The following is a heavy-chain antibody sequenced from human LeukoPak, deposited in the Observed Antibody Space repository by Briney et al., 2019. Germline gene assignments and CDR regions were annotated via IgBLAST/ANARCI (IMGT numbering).Heavy chain of an antibody. V-gene: IGHV3-15*01. CDR2: IKSKTDGGTT. D-gene: IGHD2-2*01. CDR3: TTDSHYCSSTSCYAGEDAFDI. J-gene: IGHJ3*02. CDR1: GFTFSNAW. Sequence: GGSLRLCCAASGFTFSNAWMSWVRQAPGKGLEWVGRIKSKTDGGTTDYAAPVKGRFTISRDDSKNTLYLQMNSLKTEDTAVYYCTTDSHYCSSTSCYAGEDAFDIWGQGTMVTVSS.